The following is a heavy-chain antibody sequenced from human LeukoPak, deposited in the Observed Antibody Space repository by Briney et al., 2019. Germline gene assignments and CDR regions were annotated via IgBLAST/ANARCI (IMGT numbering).Heavy chain of an antibody. CDR3: TTSPDYYDSSGYCSY. J-gene: IGHJ4*02. CDR2: IKSKTDGGTT. CDR1: GFTFSNAW. Sequence: GGSLRLSCAASGFTFSNAWMNWVRQAPGKGLEWVGRIKSKTDGGTTDYAAPVKGRFTISRDDSENTLYLQMNSLKTEDTAVYYCTTSPDYYDSSGYCSYWGQGTLVTVSS. D-gene: IGHD3-22*01. V-gene: IGHV3-15*07.